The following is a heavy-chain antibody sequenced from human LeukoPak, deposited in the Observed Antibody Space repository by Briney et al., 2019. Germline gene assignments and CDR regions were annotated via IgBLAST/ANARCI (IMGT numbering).Heavy chain of an antibody. D-gene: IGHD4-23*01. CDR3: ASGSPTVGDAFDI. J-gene: IGHJ3*02. V-gene: IGHV1-46*01. CDR1: GYTFTSYY. Sequence: PRASVKVSCKASGYTFTSYYMHWVRQAPGQGLEWMGIINPSGGSTSYAQKFQGWVTMTRDTSISTAYMELSRLRSDDTAVYYCASGSPTVGDAFDIWGQGTMVTVSS. CDR2: INPSGGST.